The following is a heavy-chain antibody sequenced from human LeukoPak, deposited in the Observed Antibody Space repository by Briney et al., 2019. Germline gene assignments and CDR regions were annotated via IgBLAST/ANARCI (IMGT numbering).Heavy chain of an antibody. CDR2: INPSGCST. J-gene: IGHJ6*02. CDR1: GYTFTSYY. Sequence: ASVTVSCTASGYTFTSYYMHWVRQAPGQGLEWMGIINPSGCSTSYAQKFQGRVTMTRDMSTSTVYMELSSLRSDDTAVYYCASLSNSFGGVIVSPQDYYYGMDVWGQGTTVTVSS. CDR3: ASLSNSFGGVIVSPQDYYYGMDV. D-gene: IGHD3-16*02. V-gene: IGHV1-46*01.